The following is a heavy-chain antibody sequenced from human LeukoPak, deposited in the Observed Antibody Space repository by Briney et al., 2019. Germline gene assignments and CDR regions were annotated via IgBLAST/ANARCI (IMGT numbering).Heavy chain of an antibody. J-gene: IGHJ5*02. CDR2: INHSGST. CDR3: ARRRYYDILTGYLRPGGNWFDP. D-gene: IGHD3-9*01. Sequence: SETLSLTCTVSGGSISSGGYYWSWIRQHPGKGLEWIGEINHSGSTNYNPSLKSRVTISVDTSKNQLSLKLSSVTAADTAVYYCARRRYYDILTGYLRPGGNWFDPWGQGTLVTVSS. CDR1: GGSISSGGYY. V-gene: IGHV4-31*03.